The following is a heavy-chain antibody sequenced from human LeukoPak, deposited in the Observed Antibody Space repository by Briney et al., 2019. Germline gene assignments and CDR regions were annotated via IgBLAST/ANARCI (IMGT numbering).Heavy chain of an antibody. D-gene: IGHD2-15*01. V-gene: IGHV1-8*01. J-gene: IGHJ5*02. CDR2: MNPNSGNT. Sequence: GASVKVSCKASGYTFISYDINWVRQATGQGLEWMGWMNPNSGNTGYAQKLQGRVTITRNTSISTAYMELSSLRSEDTAVYYCVVVAATPLPGWFDPWGQGTLVTVSS. CDR3: VVVAATPLPGWFDP. CDR1: GYTFISYD.